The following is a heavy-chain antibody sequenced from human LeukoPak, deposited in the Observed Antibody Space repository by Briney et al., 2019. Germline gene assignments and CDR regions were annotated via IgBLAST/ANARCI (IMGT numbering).Heavy chain of an antibody. CDR3: AKDGSYYDYVWGSYGFDY. J-gene: IGHJ4*02. V-gene: IGHV3-23*01. Sequence: PGGSLRLSCAASGFTFSTYGMSWVRQAPGKGLEWVSTLSTSTTRTYYADSVKGRFTISRDNSKRTLYLQMNSLRAEDTAVYYRAKDGSYYDYVWGSYGFDYWGQGTLVTVSS. CDR1: GFTFSTYG. D-gene: IGHD3-16*01. CDR2: LSTSTTRT.